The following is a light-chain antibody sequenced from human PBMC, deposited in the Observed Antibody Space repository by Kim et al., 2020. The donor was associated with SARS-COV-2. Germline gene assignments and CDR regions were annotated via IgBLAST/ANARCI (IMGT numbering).Light chain of an antibody. J-gene: IGKJ2*01. CDR3: QQRSNWPPA. V-gene: IGKV3-11*01. Sequence: SLSPGERATLSCRASQSVSSDLAWYQQKPGQAPRLLIYDASNRATGIPARFSGSGSGTDFTLTISSLEPEDFAVYYCQQRSNWPPAFGQGNKLEIK. CDR2: DAS. CDR1: QSVSSD.